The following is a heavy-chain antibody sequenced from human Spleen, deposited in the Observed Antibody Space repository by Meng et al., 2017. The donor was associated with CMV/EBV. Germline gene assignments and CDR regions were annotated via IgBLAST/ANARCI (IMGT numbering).Heavy chain of an antibody. J-gene: IGHJ4*02. D-gene: IGHD2-21*01. Sequence: GGSLRLSCAASGFTFSSYGMHWVRQAPGKGLEWVAFIQYDGSNKYYADSVKGRLTISRDSSKNTLYLQMNSLRTEDTAVYYCARKTGGGDCYAYWGRGTLVTVSS. V-gene: IGHV3-30*02. CDR1: GFTFSSYG. CDR2: IQYDGSNK. CDR3: ARKTGGGDCYAY.